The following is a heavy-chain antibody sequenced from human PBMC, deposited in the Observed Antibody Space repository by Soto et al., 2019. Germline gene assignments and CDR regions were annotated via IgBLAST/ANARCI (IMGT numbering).Heavy chain of an antibody. CDR1: GGSVSSDAYY. D-gene: IGHD2-15*01. J-gene: IGHJ4*02. Sequence: QVHLQESGPGLVKPSETLSLTCTVSGGSVSSDAYYWSWLRQPPGKGLEWIGYIYYSGSTNNNPSLQRRITLLVDTSRNQFSLRLTSVTAADTAVYFCARLDCVTPTCQFDYWGQGALVTVSS. CDR2: IYYSGST. CDR3: ARLDCVTPTCQFDY. V-gene: IGHV4-61*08.